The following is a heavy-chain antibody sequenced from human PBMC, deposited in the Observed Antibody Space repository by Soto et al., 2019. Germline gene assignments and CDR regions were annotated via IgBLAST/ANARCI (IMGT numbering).Heavy chain of an antibody. D-gene: IGHD5-12*01. V-gene: IGHV3-7*01. CDR2: IKQDGGVT. CDR1: GFNFRNYW. Sequence: EVQLVESGGGLVQPGGSLRLSCAASGFNFRNYWMSWVRQAPGKGLEWVANIKQDGGVTYYVDSVKGRFTISRDNAKNSLYVQMNSLRAEDTAVYYCAKYSDYDLNYWGQGTLVTVSS. CDR3: AKYSDYDLNY. J-gene: IGHJ4*02.